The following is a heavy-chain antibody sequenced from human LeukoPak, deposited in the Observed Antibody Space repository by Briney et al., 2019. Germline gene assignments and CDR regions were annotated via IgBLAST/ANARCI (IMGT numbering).Heavy chain of an antibody. CDR1: GFTFSSYS. V-gene: IGHV3-21*01. J-gene: IGHJ4*02. D-gene: IGHD4-17*01. Sequence: GGSLRLSCAASGFTFSSYSMNWVRQAPGKGLEWVSSISSSSSSYIYYADSVKGRFTISRDNAKNSLYLQMNSLRAEDTAVYYCARDLYGDYDHTYYFDYWGQGTLVTVSS. CDR3: ARDLYGDYDHTYYFDY. CDR2: ISSSSSSYI.